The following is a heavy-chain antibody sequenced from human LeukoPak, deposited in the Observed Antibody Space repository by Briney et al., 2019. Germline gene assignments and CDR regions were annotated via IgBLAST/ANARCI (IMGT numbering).Heavy chain of an antibody. Sequence: GGSLRLSCAASGFTFSSYSMTWVRQAPGKGLEWVSAISGSGGSTYYADSVKGRFTISRDSPKNTLFLQMNSLRAEDTAVYYCAKGRYYNILTGYYVRRGLDYWGQGTLVTVSS. CDR1: GFTFSSYS. V-gene: IGHV3-23*01. J-gene: IGHJ4*02. D-gene: IGHD3-9*01. CDR2: ISGSGGST. CDR3: AKGRYYNILTGYYVRRGLDY.